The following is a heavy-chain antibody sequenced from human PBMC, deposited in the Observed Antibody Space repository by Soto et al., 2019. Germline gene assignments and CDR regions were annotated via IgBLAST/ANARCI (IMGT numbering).Heavy chain of an antibody. CDR1: GCSIRSYD. D-gene: IGHD4-17*01. V-gene: IGHV4-59*08. J-gene: IGHJ4*02. CDR3: ARRYGPGFDY. Sequence: ASETQCLTCTVSGCSIRSYDLSWIRQPPGKGLEWIGYIYYSGSTNYNPSLKSRVTISVDTSKNQFSLKLSSVTAADTAVYYCARRYGPGFDYWGQGTLVTVSS. CDR2: IYYSGST.